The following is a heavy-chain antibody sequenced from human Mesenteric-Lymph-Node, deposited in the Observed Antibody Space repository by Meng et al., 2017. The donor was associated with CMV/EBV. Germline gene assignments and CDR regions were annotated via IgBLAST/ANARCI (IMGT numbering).Heavy chain of an antibody. CDR2: IRYDGSNK. J-gene: IGHJ4*02. D-gene: IGHD6-13*01. V-gene: IGHV3-30*02. CDR3: ARVPIAAAGYDDF. CDR1: GFTFRNYG. Sequence: GESLKISCAASGFTFRNYGMHWVRQAPGKGLEWVAFIRYDGSNKYYADSVKGRFTISRDNSKNTLYLQMNRLRAEDTAVYYCARVPIAAAGYDDFWGQGTLVTVSS.